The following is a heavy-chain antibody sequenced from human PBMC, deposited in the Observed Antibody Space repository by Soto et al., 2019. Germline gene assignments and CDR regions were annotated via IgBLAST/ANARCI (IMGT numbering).Heavy chain of an antibody. Sequence: SETLSLTCTVSGGSISGYHWSWIRQPPGKGLEWIGHIYYSGGTTYNPSLHSRLTVSMDTSKNQFSLKLNSVTAADTAVYNCARWVYIYGPGALDIWGQGTMVTVSS. CDR2: IYYSGGT. CDR1: GGSISGYH. J-gene: IGHJ3*02. D-gene: IGHD6-13*01. V-gene: IGHV4-59*08. CDR3: ARWVYIYGPGALDI.